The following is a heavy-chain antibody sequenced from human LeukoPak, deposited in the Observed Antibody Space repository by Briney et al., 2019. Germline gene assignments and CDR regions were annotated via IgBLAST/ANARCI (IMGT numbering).Heavy chain of an antibody. CDR1: GYTFTDYC. CDR3: ARSYYDVLTGNYMWLAP. D-gene: IGHD3-9*01. V-gene: IGHV1-2*02. J-gene: IGHJ5*02. CDR2: IDVKSGDT. Sequence: GASVKVSCKASGYTFTDYCIHWVRQAPGQGLEWMGWIDVKSGDTFYAQMFQGRVTLTGDTSINTAYMELSRLRSDDTAVFYCARSYYDVLTGNYMWLAPWGQGTLVTVSS.